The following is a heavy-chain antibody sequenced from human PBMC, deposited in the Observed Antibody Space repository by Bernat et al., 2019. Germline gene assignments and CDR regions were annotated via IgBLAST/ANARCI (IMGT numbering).Heavy chain of an antibody. V-gene: IGHV3-11*01. J-gene: IGHJ3*02. Sequence: QVQLVESGGGLVKPGGSLRLSCAASGFTFSDYYINWIRQAPGKGLEWVSSISGSAGSTYYADSVKGRFTISRDNIKNTLYLQMNSLRADDTALYYCATLPIIIVHAFDIWGQGTMVTVSS. CDR1: GFTFSDYY. CDR3: ATLPIIIVHAFDI. CDR2: ISGSAGST. D-gene: IGHD3-16*02.